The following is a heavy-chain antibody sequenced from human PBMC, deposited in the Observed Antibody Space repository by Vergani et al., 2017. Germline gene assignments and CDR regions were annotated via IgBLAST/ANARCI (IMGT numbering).Heavy chain of an antibody. CDR2: LSSSGSTI. CDR3: AITLLYYGMDV. D-gene: IGHD1-14*01. CDR1: GFTFSSYE. J-gene: IGHJ6*02. V-gene: IGHV3-48*03. Sequence: EVQLVESGGGLVQPGGSLRLSCAASGFTFSSYEMNWVRQAPGKGLEWVSYLSSSGSTIYYAAAVKGRFTISRDNAKNSLYLQMNSLRAEDTAVYYCAITLLYYGMDVWGQGTTVTVSS.